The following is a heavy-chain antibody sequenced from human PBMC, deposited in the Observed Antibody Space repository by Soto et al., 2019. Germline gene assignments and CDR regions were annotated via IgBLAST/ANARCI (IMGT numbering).Heavy chain of an antibody. Sequence: PGESLKISCKGSGYSFTSYWIGWVRQMPGKGLEWMGIIYPGDSDTRYSPSFQGQVTISADQYTSTAYLQWSSLKASDSAIYYCARHGEGYCSGGSCLYYGMDVWGQGTTVTVSS. CDR2: IYPGDSDT. CDR1: GYSFTSYW. D-gene: IGHD2-15*01. CDR3: ARHGEGYCSGGSCLYYGMDV. V-gene: IGHV5-51*01. J-gene: IGHJ6*02.